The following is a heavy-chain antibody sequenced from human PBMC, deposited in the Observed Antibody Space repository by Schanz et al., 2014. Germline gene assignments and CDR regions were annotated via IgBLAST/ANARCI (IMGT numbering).Heavy chain of an antibody. CDR1: GFIFSNSW. V-gene: IGHV3-23*01. CDR3: AKDHAGSDILTALGN. D-gene: IGHD3-9*01. Sequence: EVQLLESGGGLVQPGGSLRLSCAASGFIFSNSWMSWVRQAPGKGLEWVSAISGSGASTYYADSVKGRFTISRDNSKNTLYLQMNSLRAEDTAVYYCAKDHAGSDILTALGNWGQGTLVNASS. CDR2: ISGSGAST. J-gene: IGHJ4*02.